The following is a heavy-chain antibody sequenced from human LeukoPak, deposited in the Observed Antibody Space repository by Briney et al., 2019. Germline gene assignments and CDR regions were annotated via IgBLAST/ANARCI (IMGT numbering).Heavy chain of an antibody. V-gene: IGHV1-18*01. CDR3: ARDRCSGGNCAFDS. CDR2: VSTYNGNT. CDR1: GYGFTTYS. D-gene: IGHD2-15*01. J-gene: IGHJ4*02. Sequence: ASVKVSCKSSGYGFTTYSINWVRQAPGQGLECMGRVSTYNGNTKSAQKFQGRVTMTTDTSTSTDYMQLASLSSDDAASYDCARDRCSGGNCAFDSWGQGTLVTVSS.